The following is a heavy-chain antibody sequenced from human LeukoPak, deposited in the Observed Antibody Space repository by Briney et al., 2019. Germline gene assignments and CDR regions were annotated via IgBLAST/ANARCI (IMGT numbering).Heavy chain of an antibody. CDR2: IYYSGST. CDR3: ARDSPHSYGGDDAFDI. D-gene: IGHD5-18*01. CDR1: GGFISSYY. V-gene: IGHV4-59*01. Sequence: PSETLSLTCTVSGGFISSYYWSWIRQPPGKGLEWIGYIYYSGSTNYNPSLKSRVTISVHTSKNQFSLKLSCVTAADTAVYYCARDSPHSYGGDDAFDIWGQGTMVTVSS. J-gene: IGHJ3*02.